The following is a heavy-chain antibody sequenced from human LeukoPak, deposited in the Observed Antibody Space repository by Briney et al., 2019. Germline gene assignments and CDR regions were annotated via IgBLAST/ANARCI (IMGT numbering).Heavy chain of an antibody. D-gene: IGHD5-18*01. CDR1: GYSFSSYW. CDR3: ARHLRISDTAMPQASELDY. J-gene: IGHJ4*02. V-gene: IGHV5-51*01. Sequence: GESLKISCKGSGYSFSSYWIGWVRQMPGKGLEWMGIIYPGDSDTRYSPSFQGQVTISADKSISTAYLQWSSLKASDTAMYYCARHLRISDTAMPQASELDYWGQGTLVTVSS. CDR2: IYPGDSDT.